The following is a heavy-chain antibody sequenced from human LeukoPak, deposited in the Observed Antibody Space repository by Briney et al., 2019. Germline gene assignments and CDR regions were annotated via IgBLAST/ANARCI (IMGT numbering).Heavy chain of an antibody. J-gene: IGHJ6*02. D-gene: IGHD3-9*01. CDR2: IYYSGNT. V-gene: IGHV4-59*12. CDR3: ARDSFLTGTDYGMDV. Sequence: TSETLSLTCTVSGGSISSYYWSWFRQPPGKGLEWIGYIYYSGNTDSNPSLKSRVTISVDTSKYQFFLKLSSVTAADTAVYYCARDSFLTGTDYGMDVWGQGTTVTVSS. CDR1: GGSISSYY.